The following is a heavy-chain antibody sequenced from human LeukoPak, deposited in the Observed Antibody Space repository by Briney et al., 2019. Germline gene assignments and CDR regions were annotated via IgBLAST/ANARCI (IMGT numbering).Heavy chain of an antibody. D-gene: IGHD6-13*01. J-gene: IGHJ6*02. Sequence: GVSVKVFCKACGYTYTSYYMQWVRHAPAQGLEWVGINNPSGGSTSHGQKFQGRVTMTRETSTSKVYMELSSLRSEDTAVYYCATSIAAADHYYYYGMDVWGQGTTVTVSS. CDR2: NNPSGGST. V-gene: IGHV1-46*01. CDR3: ATSIAAADHYYYYGMDV. CDR1: GYTYTSYY.